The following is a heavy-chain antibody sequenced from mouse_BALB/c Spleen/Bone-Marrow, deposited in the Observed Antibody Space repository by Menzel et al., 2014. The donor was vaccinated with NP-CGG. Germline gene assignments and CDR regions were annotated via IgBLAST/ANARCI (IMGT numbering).Heavy chain of an antibody. CDR3: ARRVWSRGGDY. J-gene: IGHJ4*01. D-gene: IGHD2-10*02. Sequence: EVMLVESGGGLVQPGGSLKLSCAASGFTFSSYTMSWVRQTPEKRLEWVAYISNGGGSTYYPDTVKGRFTISRDNAKNTLYLQMSSLKSGDTAMYYCARRVWSRGGDYWGQGTSVTVSS. V-gene: IGHV5-12-2*01. CDR1: GFTFSSYT. CDR2: ISNGGGST.